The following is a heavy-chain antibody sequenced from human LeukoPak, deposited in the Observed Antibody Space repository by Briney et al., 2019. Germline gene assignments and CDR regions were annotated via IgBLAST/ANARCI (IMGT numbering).Heavy chain of an antibody. CDR3: ARDEIVGATD. J-gene: IGHJ4*02. D-gene: IGHD1-26*01. Sequence: VASVNVSCKASGYTFSNYAIHWVRQAPGQRLEWVGWISGGNGKPKYSPKFQGRVTITRDTSATTDYMELSSLNSEDTGVYYCARDEIVGATDWGQGTLVTVSS. CDR2: ISGGNGKP. CDR1: GYTFSNYA. V-gene: IGHV1-3*01.